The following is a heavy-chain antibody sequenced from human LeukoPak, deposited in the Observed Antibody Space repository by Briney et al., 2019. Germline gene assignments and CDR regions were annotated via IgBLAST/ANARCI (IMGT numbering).Heavy chain of an antibody. Sequence: ASVKVSCKSSVYTFTGYYMHWVRQAPGQGLEWMGWINPNRCDTNCAQRCQCRGTCTTDTAINTGYTELHSPRSDDTPGDDCAKDSRQGGYHVFDYRGQGTLVTVSS. CDR1: VYTFTGYY. V-gene: IGHV1-2*01. D-gene: IGHD5-12*01. CDR2: INPNRCDT. J-gene: IGHJ4*02. CDR3: AKDSRQGGYHVFDY.